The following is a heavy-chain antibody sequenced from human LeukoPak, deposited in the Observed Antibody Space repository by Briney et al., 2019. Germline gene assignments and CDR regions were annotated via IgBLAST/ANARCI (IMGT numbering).Heavy chain of an antibody. CDR3: VRALNGADDY. V-gene: IGHV3-74*01. Sequence: GRSLRLSCAASGFTFSSSWMHWVRHAPGKGLVWVSRINPDGSTTTYADSVKGRFTISRDNAKNTLYLQMNSLRAEDTAFYYCVRALNGADDYWGQGTLVTVSS. CDR1: GFTFSSSW. J-gene: IGHJ4*02. D-gene: IGHD3-9*01. CDR2: INPDGSTT.